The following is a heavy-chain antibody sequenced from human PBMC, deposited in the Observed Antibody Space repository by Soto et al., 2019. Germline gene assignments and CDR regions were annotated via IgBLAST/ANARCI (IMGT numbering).Heavy chain of an antibody. J-gene: IGHJ4*02. CDR3: ARDPPDDYTNFDY. CDR1: GFPFSSHS. CDR2: IGTSSSYI. D-gene: IGHD4-4*01. V-gene: IGHV3-21*01. Sequence: GGSLSLSCAASGFPFSSHSMNWVRQAPGKGLEWVSSIGTSSSYIYYADSVKGRFTISRDNAKNSLYLQMNSLRAEDTAVYYCARDPPDDYTNFDYWGQGTLVTVSS.